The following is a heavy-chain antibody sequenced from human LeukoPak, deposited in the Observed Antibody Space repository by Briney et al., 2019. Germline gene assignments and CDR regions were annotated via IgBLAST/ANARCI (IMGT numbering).Heavy chain of an antibody. J-gene: IGHJ4*02. Sequence: ASVKVSCKASGYTFTSYGISWVRQAPGQGLEWMGWISAYNGNTNYAQKLQGRVTMTTDTSTSTAYMELRSLRSDDTAVYYCARITGYYDFWSGLYYFDYWGQGTLVTVSS. D-gene: IGHD3-3*01. V-gene: IGHV1-18*01. CDR3: ARITGYYDFWSGLYYFDY. CDR2: ISAYNGNT. CDR1: GYTFTSYG.